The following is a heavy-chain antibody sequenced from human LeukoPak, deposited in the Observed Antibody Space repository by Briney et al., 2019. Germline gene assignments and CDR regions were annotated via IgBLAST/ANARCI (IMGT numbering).Heavy chain of an antibody. CDR2: IYYSGST. Sequence: SETLSLTCTVSGGSISSGGYYWSWIRQHPGKGLEWIGYIYYSGSTYYNPSLKSRVTISVDTSKNQFSLKLSSVTAADTAVYYCASDGYSSSWYGEYWFDPWGQGTLVTVSS. J-gene: IGHJ5*02. D-gene: IGHD6-13*01. V-gene: IGHV4-31*03. CDR3: ASDGYSSSWYGEYWFDP. CDR1: GGSISSGGYY.